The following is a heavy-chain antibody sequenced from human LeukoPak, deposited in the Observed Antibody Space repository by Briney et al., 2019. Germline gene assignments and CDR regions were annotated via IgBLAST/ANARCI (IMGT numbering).Heavy chain of an antibody. CDR1: GLTFSSYA. D-gene: IGHD3-10*01. CDR2: ISGSGGST. J-gene: IGHJ4*02. CDR3: AKDLKITMVRGFDY. Sequence: GGSLRLSCAASGLTFSSYAMSWVRQAPGKGLEWVSAISGSGGSTYYADSVKGRFTISRDNSKNTLYLQMNSLRAEDTAVYYCAKDLKITMVRGFDYWGQGTLVTVSS. V-gene: IGHV3-23*01.